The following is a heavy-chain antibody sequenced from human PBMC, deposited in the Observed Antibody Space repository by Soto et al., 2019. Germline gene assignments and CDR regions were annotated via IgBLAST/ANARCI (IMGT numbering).Heavy chain of an antibody. Sequence: QVQLMQSGAEVKKPGASVKVSCKASGDTFTDYYIHWVRQAPGQGLEWMGTVNPSGGHTTYAQHFLGRVTMTRDTSTSTIYMELTSLPSEDTAVYYCARGGHVVVVTAALDYWGQGTLVTVSS. CDR2: VNPSGGHT. J-gene: IGHJ4*02. CDR3: ARGGHVVVVTAALDY. D-gene: IGHD2-21*02. CDR1: GDTFTDYY. V-gene: IGHV1-46*01.